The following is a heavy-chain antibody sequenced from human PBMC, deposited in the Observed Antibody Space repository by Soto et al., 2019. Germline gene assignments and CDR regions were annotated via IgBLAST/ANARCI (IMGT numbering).Heavy chain of an antibody. CDR2: IYSGGST. D-gene: IGHD3-10*01. J-gene: IGHJ6*02. CDR1: GFTVSSNY. CDR3: ARDLILGLDGSGSYAPYYYYGMDV. V-gene: IGHV3-53*01. Sequence: EVQLVESGGGLIQPGGSLRLSCAASGFTVSSNYMSWVRQAPGKGLEWVSVIYSGGSTYYADSVKGRFTISRDNSKNTLYLQMNSLRAEDTAVYYCARDLILGLDGSGSYAPYYYYGMDVWGQGTTVTVSS.